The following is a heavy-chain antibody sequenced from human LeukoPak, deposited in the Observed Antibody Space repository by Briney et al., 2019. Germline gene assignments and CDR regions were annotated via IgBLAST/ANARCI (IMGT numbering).Heavy chain of an antibody. D-gene: IGHD4-17*01. Sequence: PGRSLRLSCAASGFTFSSYGMHWVRQAPGKGLEWVAVISYDGSNKYYADSVKGRFTISRDNYKNTLYLQMNSLRAEDTAVYYCAKGWAHDYGDLDYWGQGTLVTVSS. CDR1: GFTFSSYG. CDR3: AKGWAHDYGDLDY. CDR2: ISYDGSNK. V-gene: IGHV3-30*18. J-gene: IGHJ4*02.